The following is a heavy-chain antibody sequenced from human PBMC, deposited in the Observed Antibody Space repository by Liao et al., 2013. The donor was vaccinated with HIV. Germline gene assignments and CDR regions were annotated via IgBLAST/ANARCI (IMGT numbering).Heavy chain of an antibody. D-gene: IGHD3-10*01. CDR1: GGSFSGYY. V-gene: IGHV4-34*01. CDR3: ARGGTYYYGSGSYRGPPFDY. J-gene: IGHJ4*02. CDR2: INHSGST. Sequence: QVQLQQWGAGLLKPSETLSLTCAVYGGSFSGYYWSWIRQPPGKGLEWIGEINHSGSTNYNPSLKSRVTISVDTSKNQFSLKLSSVTAADTAVYYCARGGTYYYGSGSYRGPPFDYWGQGTLVTVSS.